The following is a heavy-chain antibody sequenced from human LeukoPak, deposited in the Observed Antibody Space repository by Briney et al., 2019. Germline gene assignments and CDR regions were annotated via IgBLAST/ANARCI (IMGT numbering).Heavy chain of an antibody. V-gene: IGHV3-30*04. CDR3: ANCPSGSGYGYLDL. J-gene: IGHJ4*02. CDR1: GFXXXXXA. Sequence: GGSLRLSCAASGFXXXXXAMHWVRQAPGKXLXXXXXIXXDGXXXXXXXSXXXXXXIXXDNXENXLYXEXNSLRVEDTAVYYCANCPSGSGYGYLDLWGQGALVTVSS. CDR2: IXXDGXXX. D-gene: IGHD5-12*01.